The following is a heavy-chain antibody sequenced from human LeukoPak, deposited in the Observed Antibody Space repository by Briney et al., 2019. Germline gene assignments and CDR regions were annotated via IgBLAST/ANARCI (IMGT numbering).Heavy chain of an antibody. V-gene: IGHV1-18*01. D-gene: IGHD3-10*01. J-gene: IGHJ4*02. CDR3: ARGSAPHHSGSYTPCDY. CDR1: GYTFTSYG. Sequence: ASVKASCKASGYTFTSYGISWVRQAPGQGLEWMGWISAYNGNTNYAQKLQGRVTMTTDTSTSTAYMELRSLRSDDTAVYYCARGSAPHHSGSYTPCDYWGQGTLVTVSS. CDR2: ISAYNGNT.